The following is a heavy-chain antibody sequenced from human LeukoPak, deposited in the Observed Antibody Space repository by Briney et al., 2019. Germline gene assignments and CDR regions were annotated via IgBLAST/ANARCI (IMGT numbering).Heavy chain of an antibody. CDR3: ARVMAGYSYMDV. CDR1: GFTFSRYA. CDR2: ISTTSSSSYI. D-gene: IGHD3-10*01. Sequence: GGSLRLSCAASGFTFSRYAMDSVRQAPGKGLEWVSSISTTSSSSYIHYADSMKGRFTISRDNAKSSLYLQMNSLRAEDTTVYYCARVMAGYSYMDVWGKGTTVTVSS. J-gene: IGHJ6*03. V-gene: IGHV3-21*01.